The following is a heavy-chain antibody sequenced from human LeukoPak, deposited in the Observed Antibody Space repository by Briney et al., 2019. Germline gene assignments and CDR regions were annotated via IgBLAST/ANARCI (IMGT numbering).Heavy chain of an antibody. J-gene: IGHJ4*02. CDR3: ASTAGVLRYFDWFFDY. Sequence: GGSLRFSCAASGFTFSSYSMNWVRQAPGKGLEWVSSISSSSSYIYYADSVKGRFTISRDNAKNSLYLQMNSLRAEDTAVYYCASTAGVLRYFDWFFDYWGQGTLVTVSS. V-gene: IGHV3-21*01. CDR2: ISSSSSYI. CDR1: GFTFSSYS. D-gene: IGHD3-9*01.